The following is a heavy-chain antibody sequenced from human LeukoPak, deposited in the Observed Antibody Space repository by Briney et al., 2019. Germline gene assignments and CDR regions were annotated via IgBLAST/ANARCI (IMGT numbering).Heavy chain of an antibody. CDR2: IYHSGST. J-gene: IGHJ4*02. Sequence: SETLSLTCTVSGYSISSGYYWGWIRQPPGKGLEWIGSIYHSGSTNYNPSLKSRVTISVDTSKNQFSLKLSSVTAADTAVYYCARGGMYSSSRELGYYFDYWGQGTLVTVSS. CDR1: GYSISSGYY. D-gene: IGHD6-13*01. V-gene: IGHV4-38-2*02. CDR3: ARGGMYSSSRELGYYFDY.